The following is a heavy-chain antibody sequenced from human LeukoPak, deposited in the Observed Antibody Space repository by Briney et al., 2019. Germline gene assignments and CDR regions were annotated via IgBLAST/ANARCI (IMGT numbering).Heavy chain of an antibody. CDR2: IWYDGSNK. CDR1: GFTFNSYG. D-gene: IGHD5-12*01. Sequence: PGGSLRLSCAAPGFTFNSYGFHWVRQAPGKGLEWVADIWYDGSNKYYADSVKGRFTISRDNSKNTVSLQMSSLRAEDTAVYYCVRAYSGFSSRGFDYWGQGTLVSVSS. J-gene: IGHJ4*02. CDR3: VRAYSGFSSRGFDY. V-gene: IGHV3-33*01.